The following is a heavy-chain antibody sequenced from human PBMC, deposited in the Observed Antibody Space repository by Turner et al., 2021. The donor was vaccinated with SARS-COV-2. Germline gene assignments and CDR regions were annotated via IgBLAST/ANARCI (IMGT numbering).Heavy chain of an antibody. CDR1: GDSIPGSAYY. Sequence: QLQLQESGPRLVKPSETLSLTCTVSGDSIPGSAYYWGWIRQSPAKGLEWIGTVDSGGTTYYKPSLKRRITLSVDTSTNHFYLNLYSVTAADTAVYYCVRLSLVYGDYAEYWGQGALVTVSS. J-gene: IGHJ4*02. D-gene: IGHD4-17*01. V-gene: IGHV4-39*02. CDR3: VRLSLVYGDYAEY. CDR2: VDSGGTT.